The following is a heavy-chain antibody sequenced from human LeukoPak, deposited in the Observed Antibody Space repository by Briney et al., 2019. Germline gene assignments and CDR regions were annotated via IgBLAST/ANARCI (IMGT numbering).Heavy chain of an antibody. V-gene: IGHV4-59*01. CDR2: IYYSGST. Sequence: SETLSLTCTVSGGSISSYYWSWIRQPPGKGLEWIGYIYYSGSTNYNPSLKSRVTISVDTSKNQFSLKLSSVTAADTAVYYCARSWVSSPYYYYYMDVWGKGTTVTVSS. D-gene: IGHD6-6*01. CDR1: GGSISSYY. J-gene: IGHJ6*03. CDR3: ARSWVSSPYYYYYMDV.